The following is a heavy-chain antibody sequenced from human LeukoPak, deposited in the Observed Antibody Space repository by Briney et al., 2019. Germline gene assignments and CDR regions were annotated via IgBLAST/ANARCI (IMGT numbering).Heavy chain of an antibody. D-gene: IGHD2-2*02. CDR3: AKSLDCSSTSCYNGYFQH. Sequence: PGGSLRLSCAASGFTFSSYGMHWVRQAPGEGLEWVAVISYDGSNKYYADSVKGRFTISRDNSKNTLYLQMNSLRAEDTAVYYCAKSLDCSSTSCYNGYFQHWGQGTLVTVSS. V-gene: IGHV3-30*18. CDR2: ISYDGSNK. CDR1: GFTFSSYG. J-gene: IGHJ1*01.